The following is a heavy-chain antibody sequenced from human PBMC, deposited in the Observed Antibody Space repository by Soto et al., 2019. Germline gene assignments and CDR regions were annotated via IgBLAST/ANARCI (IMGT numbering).Heavy chain of an antibody. CDR1: GGSISSGGYS. CDR3: ARRYGPGIDY. J-gene: IGHJ4*02. Sequence: SETLSLTCAVSGGSISSGGYSWSWIRQPPGKGLEWIGYIYHSGSTYYNPSLKSRVTISVDTSKNQFSLKLSSVTAADTAVYYCARRYGPGIDYWGQGTLVTVSS. V-gene: IGHV4-30-2*01. D-gene: IGHD4-17*01. CDR2: IYHSGST.